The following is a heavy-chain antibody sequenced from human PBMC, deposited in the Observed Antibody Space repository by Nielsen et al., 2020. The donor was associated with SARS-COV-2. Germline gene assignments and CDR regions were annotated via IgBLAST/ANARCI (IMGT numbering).Heavy chain of an antibody. CDR2: IYHSGRT. CDR1: GGSISSGGYS. J-gene: IGHJ3*02. D-gene: IGHD3-16*01. Sequence: LRLSCAVSGGSISSGGYSWSWIRQPPGKGLEWIGYIYHSGRTYYNPSLKSRVTVSVDRSKNQFSLKLSSVTAADTAVYYCARGGRITFGGADDAFDIWGQGTMVTVSS. CDR3: ARGGRITFGGADDAFDI. V-gene: IGHV4-30-2*01.